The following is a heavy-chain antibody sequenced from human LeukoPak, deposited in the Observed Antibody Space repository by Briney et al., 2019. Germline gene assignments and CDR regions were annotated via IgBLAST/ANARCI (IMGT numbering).Heavy chain of an antibody. Sequence: GWSLTLSCQSSVCTFSSYSLTGLRQAPSKRLDGVAYIGNNWSPTHYPHSVKGRFTISRDNAKNSMSMQMNSLTVEHTPVYYCAKDPVPYCTTGCYRDIDGWGQGTLVTVSS. V-gene: IGHV3-48*01. CDR3: AKDPVPYCTTGCYRDIDG. CDR1: VCTFSSYS. J-gene: IGHJ3*01. D-gene: IGHD2-8*01. CDR2: IGNNWSPT.